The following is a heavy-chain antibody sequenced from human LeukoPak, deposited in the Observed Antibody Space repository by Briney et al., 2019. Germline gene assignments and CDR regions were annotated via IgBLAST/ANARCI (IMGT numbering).Heavy chain of an antibody. D-gene: IGHD3-22*01. CDR1: GGSISRGGYY. CDR2: IYYSGST. Sequence: PSHTLSLTCTVSGGSISRGGYYWSWIRQHPGKGLEWIGHIYYSGSTYYNPSLKSRVTISVDTSKNQFSLKLSSVTAADTAVYCCARDREDSSGYHLPDYWGQGTLVTVSS. V-gene: IGHV4-31*03. CDR3: ARDREDSSGYHLPDY. J-gene: IGHJ4*02.